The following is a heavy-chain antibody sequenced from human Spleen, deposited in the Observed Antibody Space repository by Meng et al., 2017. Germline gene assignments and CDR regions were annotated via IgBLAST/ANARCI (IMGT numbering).Heavy chain of an antibody. J-gene: IGHJ5*02. D-gene: IGHD2-8*01. CDR2: IYYSGSA. CDR1: GGSISSTNYY. Sequence: QLQLQEADPGLVKTSGTLSLTCTVSGGSISSTNYYWAWIRQPPGKGLEYVGSIYYSGSAFYNPSLKSRVTISIDTSKNQFSLKLTSVTAADTAVYYCCTQQHYNWFDPWGQGTLVTVSS. V-gene: IGHV4-39*07. CDR3: CTQQHYNWFDP.